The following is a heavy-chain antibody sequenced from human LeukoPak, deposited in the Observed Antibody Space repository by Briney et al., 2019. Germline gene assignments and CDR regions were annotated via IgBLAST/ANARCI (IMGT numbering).Heavy chain of an antibody. Sequence: PSETLSLTCTVSGGSISSYYWSWIRQPPGKGLEWIGYIYYSGSTNYNPSLENRVTISVDTSKNQFSLKLSSVTAADTAVYYCARVGAAHYYYYMDVWGKGTTVTVSS. J-gene: IGHJ6*03. CDR2: IYYSGST. CDR3: ARVGAAHYYYYMDV. V-gene: IGHV4-59*01. CDR1: GGSISSYY. D-gene: IGHD6-6*01.